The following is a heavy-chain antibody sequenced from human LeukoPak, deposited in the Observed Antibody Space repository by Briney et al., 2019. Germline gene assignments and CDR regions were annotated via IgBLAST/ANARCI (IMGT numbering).Heavy chain of an antibody. CDR1: GFIVSSIH. CDR2: IYSGGDQ. D-gene: IGHD3-10*02. V-gene: IGHV3-53*01. Sequence: GGSVTLSCAASGFIVSSIHVTWVRPAVGRGLEWVSFIYSGGDQSSAHSEQGRFTIHKDNPKNPLEPQISSLRAEDTAVHYCERVHNYVFDYWGQGTLVSV. CDR3: ERVHNYVFDY. J-gene: IGHJ4*02.